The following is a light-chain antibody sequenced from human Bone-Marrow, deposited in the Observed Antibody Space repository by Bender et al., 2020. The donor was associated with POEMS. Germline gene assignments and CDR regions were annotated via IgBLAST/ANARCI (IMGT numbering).Light chain of an antibody. J-gene: IGLJ1*01. V-gene: IGLV2-14*02. CDR3: CSYTSSTTRV. CDR1: GSDIGSYDL. CDR2: YVT. Sequence: QSALTQPASVSGSPGQSITISCTGSGSDIGSYDLVSWYQRHPGEAPKLIIYYVTNRPSGVSNRFSGSKSGNTASLTISGLQAEDEANYYCCSYTSSTTRVFGTGTKVTVL.